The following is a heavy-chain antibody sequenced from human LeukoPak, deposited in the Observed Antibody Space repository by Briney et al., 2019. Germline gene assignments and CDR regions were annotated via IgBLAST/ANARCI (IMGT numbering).Heavy chain of an antibody. CDR1: GYTFTNYA. D-gene: IGHD6-13*01. CDR2: INAGNGNT. V-gene: IGHV1-3*01. J-gene: IGHJ5*02. Sequence: ASVKVSCKASGYTFTNYAMHWVRQAPGQRLEWMGWINAGNGNTKYSQKFQGRVTITRDTSASTAYMELSSLRSEDTAVYYCARDWADSSSWYWFDPWGQGTLVTVSS. CDR3: ARDWADSSSWYWFDP.